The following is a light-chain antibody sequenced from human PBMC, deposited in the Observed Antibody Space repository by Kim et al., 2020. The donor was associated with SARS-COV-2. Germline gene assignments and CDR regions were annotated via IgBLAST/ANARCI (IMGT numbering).Light chain of an antibody. V-gene: IGKV3-20*01. CDR2: GAS. J-gene: IGKJ2*01. CDR1: QSVSSSY. Sequence: LSPGERATLSGRASQSVSSSYLAWYQQKPGQAPRLLIYGASRRATGIPDRFSGSGSGTDFTLTISRLEPEDFAVYYCQQYGSSSYTFGQGTKLEI. CDR3: QQYGSSSYT.